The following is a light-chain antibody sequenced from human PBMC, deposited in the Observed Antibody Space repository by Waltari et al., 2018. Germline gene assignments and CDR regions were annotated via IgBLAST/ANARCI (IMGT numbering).Light chain of an antibody. V-gene: IGKV3-15*01. Sequence: ETLMTQSPATLSVSPGERATLSCRASQSIGRNLAWYQQKPGQAPKLIIYGASTRAAGVPIRFSGSGSGTEFTLTINSLQSEDFAVYYCQQFNDWPPYTFGQGTKLELK. CDR2: GAS. J-gene: IGKJ2*01. CDR1: QSIGRN. CDR3: QQFNDWPPYT.